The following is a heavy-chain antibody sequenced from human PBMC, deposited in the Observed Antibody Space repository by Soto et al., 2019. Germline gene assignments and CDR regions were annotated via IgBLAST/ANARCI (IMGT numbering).Heavy chain of an antibody. CDR3: AREADFASSGYVLDY. CDR2: ISHDGSDK. J-gene: IGHJ4*02. D-gene: IGHD3-22*01. V-gene: IGHV3-30*03. Sequence: GGSLRLSCAASGFTFINLGMHWVRQAQGKGLEWVALISHDGSDKYYADSVKGRFTISRDDAKDSLFLQMNSLRADDTAVYYCAREADFASSGYVLDYWGLGTLVTVSS. CDR1: GFTFINLG.